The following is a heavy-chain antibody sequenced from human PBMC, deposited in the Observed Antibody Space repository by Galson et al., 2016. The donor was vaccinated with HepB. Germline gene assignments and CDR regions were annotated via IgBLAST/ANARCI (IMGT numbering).Heavy chain of an antibody. CDR1: GYSFTGYG. J-gene: IGHJ4*02. V-gene: IGHV1-18*01. CDR2: ISTYIRST. CDR3: ARTWSRSTTGARRSPSYYFDN. Sequence: SVKVSCKASGYSFTGYGISWVRQAPGQGLEWVGWISTYIRSTKYAQKLQGRVIMTTDTSTSTAYMEPRGLRSDDPAVYYCARTWSRSTTGARRSPSYYFDNWGQGTRITVTS. D-gene: IGHD6-6*01.